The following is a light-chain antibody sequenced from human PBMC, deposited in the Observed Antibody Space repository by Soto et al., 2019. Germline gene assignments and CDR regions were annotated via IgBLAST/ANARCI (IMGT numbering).Light chain of an antibody. CDR1: QSVSSY. J-gene: IGKJ1*01. Sequence: DTVFTHSPATLSLPPGQRLPLSWRARQSVSSYVALYQQKLGQAPRLLIYDASNRATGIPARFSGSGSGTDFTITISRLEPEDFAVYYCQQYGSSGTFGQGTKVDI. CDR3: QQYGSSGT. CDR2: DAS. V-gene: IGKV3-20*01.